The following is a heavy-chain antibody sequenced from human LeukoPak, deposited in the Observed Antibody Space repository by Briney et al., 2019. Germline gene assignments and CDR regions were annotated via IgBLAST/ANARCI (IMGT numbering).Heavy chain of an antibody. CDR3: AKSNGYGLIDI. J-gene: IGHJ3*02. CDR2: IYITGST. Sequence: SETLSLTCTVSGGSITSYYWSWIRQSAGKGLEWIGRIYITGSTTYNPSLKSRVTMSLDTSKNQFSLKLSSVTAADTAVYYCAKSNGYGLIDIWGQGTMVTVSS. V-gene: IGHV4-4*07. D-gene: IGHD3-22*01. CDR1: GGSITSYY.